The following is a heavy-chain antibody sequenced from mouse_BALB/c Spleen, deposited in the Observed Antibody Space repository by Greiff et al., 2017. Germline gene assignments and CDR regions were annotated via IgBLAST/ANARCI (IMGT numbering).Heavy chain of an antibody. J-gene: IGHJ2*01. CDR1: GYTFTSYW. V-gene: IGHV1-87*01. D-gene: IGHD1-1*01. CDR3: ARRYYGSRYFDY. Sequence: VKLQESGAELARPGASVKLSCKASGYTFTSYWMQWVKQRPGQGLEWIGAIYPGDGDTRYTQKFKGKATLTADKSSSTAYMQLSSLASEDSAVYYCARRYYGSRYFDYWGQGTTLTVSS. CDR2: IYPGDGDT.